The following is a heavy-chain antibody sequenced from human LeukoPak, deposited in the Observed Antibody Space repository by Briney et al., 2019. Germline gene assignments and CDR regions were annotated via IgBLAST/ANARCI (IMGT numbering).Heavy chain of an antibody. J-gene: IGHJ4*02. CDR3: ARVGGLYSSGWYFSFDY. D-gene: IGHD6-19*01. Sequence: GGSLRLSCAASGFTFSSYSMNWVRQAPGKGLEWVSSISSSSSYIYYADSVKGRFTISRDNAKNSLYLQMNSLRAEDTAVYYCARVGGLYSSGWYFSFDYWGQGTLVTVSS. V-gene: IGHV3-21*01. CDR2: ISSSSSYI. CDR1: GFTFSSYS.